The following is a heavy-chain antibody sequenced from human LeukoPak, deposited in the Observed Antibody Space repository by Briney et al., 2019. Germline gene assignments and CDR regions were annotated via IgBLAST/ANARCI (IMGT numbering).Heavy chain of an antibody. J-gene: IGHJ4*02. CDR2: IYSGGST. CDR3: ARIAVAASVPY. CDR1: GFTVSSNY. Sequence: PGGSLRLSCAASGFTVSSNYMSWVRQAPGKGLEWVSVIYSGGSTYYADSVKGRFTISRDNSKNTLYLQMNSLRAEDTAVYYCARIAVAASVPYWGQGTLDTVSS. V-gene: IGHV3-66*02. D-gene: IGHD6-19*01.